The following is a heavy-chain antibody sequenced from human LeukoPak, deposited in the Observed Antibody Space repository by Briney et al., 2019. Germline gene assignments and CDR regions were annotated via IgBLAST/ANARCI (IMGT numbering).Heavy chain of an antibody. Sequence: ASVKVSCKASGYTFTGYYMHWVRQAPGQGLEWMGWINPNSGGTNYAQKFQGRVTMTRDTSISTAYMELSRLRSDDTAVYYCASLLDGHNYDAFDIWGQGTMVTVSS. J-gene: IGHJ3*02. CDR3: ASLLDGHNYDAFDI. D-gene: IGHD5-24*01. CDR2: INPNSGGT. CDR1: GYTFTGYY. V-gene: IGHV1-2*02.